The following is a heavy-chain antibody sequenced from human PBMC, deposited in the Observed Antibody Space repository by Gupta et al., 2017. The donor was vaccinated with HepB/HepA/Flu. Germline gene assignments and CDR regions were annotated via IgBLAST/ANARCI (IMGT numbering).Heavy chain of an antibody. D-gene: IGHD3-22*01. J-gene: IGHJ4*01. Sequence: QVQLQESGPGLVKPSQTLSLTCTVSGGSISSGGYYWSWIRQHPGKCLEWIGYIYYSGSTYYNPALKSRVTISVDTAKNQLSRKLSSVTAEDTAVYYCASGYDDSSGYIDYWCHVTLVAVSS. CDR1: GGSISSGGYY. CDR2: IYYSGST. CDR3: ASGYDDSSGYIDY. V-gene: IGHV4-31*03.